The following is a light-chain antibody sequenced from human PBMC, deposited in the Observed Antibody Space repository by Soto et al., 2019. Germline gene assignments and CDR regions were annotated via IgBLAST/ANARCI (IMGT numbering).Light chain of an antibody. V-gene: IGLV1-44*01. CDR2: NNN. CDR3: AAWDDSLNGLV. CDR1: SSHIGSNT. J-gene: IGLJ1*01. Sequence: QSVLTQPPSSSGTPGQRVTISCSGSSSHIGSNTVNWYQQLPGTAPKLLIYNNNQRPSGVPDRFSGSKSGTSASLAISGLQSEDEADYYCAAWDDSLNGLVVGTGTKLTVL.